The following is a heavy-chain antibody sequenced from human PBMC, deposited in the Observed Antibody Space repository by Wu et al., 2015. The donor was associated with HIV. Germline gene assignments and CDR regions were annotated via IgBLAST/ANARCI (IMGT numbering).Heavy chain of an antibody. J-gene: IGHJ4*03. Sequence: QVQLVQSGAEVKKPGASVKVSCKASGYTFTGNYMHWVRRVPGQGLEWMGIINPMYGSTTYAVNFQGRLHMTRDTSTSTVYMEVSGLRTEDTAVYYCAKDVVKNVVSYPGNWGQGTLVIVSS. V-gene: IGHV1-46*01. CDR3: AKDVVKNVVSYPGN. CDR1: GYTFTGNY. CDR2: INPMYGST. D-gene: IGHD1-26*01.